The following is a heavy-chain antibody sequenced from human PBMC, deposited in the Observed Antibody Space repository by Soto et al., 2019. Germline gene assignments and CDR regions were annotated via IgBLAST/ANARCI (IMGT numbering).Heavy chain of an antibody. D-gene: IGHD5-12*01. CDR3: ARDFSMVIVAPGY. V-gene: IGHV4-39*07. CDR2: IFYSGST. J-gene: IGHJ4*02. Sequence: SETLSLTCTVSGGSISSRGYYWGWIRQPPGRGLEWIGSIFYSGSTHYNPSLKSRVTISVDTSKNTVYLQINALRAEDTAVYYCARDFSMVIVAPGYWGQGTLVTVSS. CDR1: GGSISSRGYY.